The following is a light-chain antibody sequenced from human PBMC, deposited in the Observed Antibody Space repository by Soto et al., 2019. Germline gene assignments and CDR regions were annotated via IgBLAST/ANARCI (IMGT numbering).Light chain of an antibody. CDR3: SSYTTSNTRQIV. V-gene: IGLV2-14*03. J-gene: IGLJ1*01. Sequence: PLPQPASVTVSPGQSITISCIGSSSDVGGYNYVSWYQHHPGKAPKLMIYDVSNRPSGVSNRFSGSKSGNTASLTISGLQPEDEADYYCSSYTTSNTRQIVFGTGTKVPVL. CDR2: DVS. CDR1: SSDVGGYNY.